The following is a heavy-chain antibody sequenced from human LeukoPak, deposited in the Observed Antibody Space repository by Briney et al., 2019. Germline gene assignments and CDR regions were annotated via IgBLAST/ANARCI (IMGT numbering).Heavy chain of an antibody. V-gene: IGHV3-23*01. CDR3: AISSGYYRPYFDY. Sequence: PGGSLRLSCAASGFTFSSYAMSWVRQAPGKGLEWVSAISGSGGSTYYADSVKGRFTISRDNSKKTLYLQMNSLRAEETAVYYCAISSGYYRPYFDYWGRGTLVTVSS. CDR1: GFTFSSYA. J-gene: IGHJ4*02. D-gene: IGHD3-22*01. CDR2: ISGSGGST.